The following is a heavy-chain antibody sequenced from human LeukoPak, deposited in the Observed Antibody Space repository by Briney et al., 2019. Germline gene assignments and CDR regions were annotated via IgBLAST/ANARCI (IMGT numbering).Heavy chain of an antibody. CDR1: GFTFSSYW. V-gene: IGHV3-7*01. Sequence: GGSLRLSCAASGFTFSSYWMSWVRQAPGKGLEWVANIKQDGSEKYYVDSVKGRFTISRDNAKNSLYLQMNSLRAEDTAVYYCARDRPYYDFWSGMVLSYYYYYMDVWGKGTTVTVSS. D-gene: IGHD3-3*01. CDR2: IKQDGSEK. CDR3: ARDRPYYDFWSGMVLSYYYYYMDV. J-gene: IGHJ6*03.